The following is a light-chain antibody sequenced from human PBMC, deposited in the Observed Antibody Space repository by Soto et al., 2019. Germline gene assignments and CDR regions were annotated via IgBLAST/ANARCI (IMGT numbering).Light chain of an antibody. CDR3: MQGTHWPLT. J-gene: IGKJ4*01. Sequence: DVVMTQSPLSLPVTLGQPASISCRSSQSLAYRDGNTYLSWFQQRPGRSPRRLIYRVSNRDSGVPDRFSGSGSGTDFTLKISRVEAEDVGVYYCMQGTHWPLTFGGGTRVEIK. CDR2: RVS. CDR1: QSLAYRDGNTY. V-gene: IGKV2-30*01.